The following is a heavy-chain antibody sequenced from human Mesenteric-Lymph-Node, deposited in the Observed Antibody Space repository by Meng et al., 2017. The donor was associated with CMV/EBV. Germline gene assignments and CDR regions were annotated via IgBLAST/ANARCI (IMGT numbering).Heavy chain of an antibody. CDR2: ISSSSSYI. D-gene: IGHD6-13*01. CDR1: GFTFSNYG. V-gene: IGHV3-21*01. J-gene: IGHJ4*02. CDR3: ARRVLAAAGSYYFDF. Sequence: GESLKISCAASGFTFSNYGMSWVRQAPGKGLEWVSSISSSSSYIYYADSVKGRFTISRDNAKNSLYLQMNSLRAEDTAVYYCARRVLAAAGSYYFDFWGQGTLVTVSS.